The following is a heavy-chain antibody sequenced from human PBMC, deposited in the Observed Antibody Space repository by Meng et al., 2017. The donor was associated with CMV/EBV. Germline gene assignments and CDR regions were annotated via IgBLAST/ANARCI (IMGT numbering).Heavy chain of an antibody. CDR2: INPNSGGT. D-gene: IGHD2-2*01. Sequence: ASVKVSCKASGYTFTGYYMHWVRQAPGQGLEWMGWINPNSGGTNYAQKFQGRVTMTRDTSISTAYMELSRLRSDDTAVYYCASQYCYGTSCYDYYYYYAMDVWGQGTTVTVSS. CDR1: GYTFTGYY. CDR3: ASQYCYGTSCYDYYYYYAMDV. V-gene: IGHV1-2*02. J-gene: IGHJ6*02.